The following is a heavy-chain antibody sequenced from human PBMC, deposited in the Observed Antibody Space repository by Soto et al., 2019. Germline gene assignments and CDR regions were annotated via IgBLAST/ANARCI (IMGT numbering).Heavy chain of an antibody. V-gene: IGHV3-30-3*01. CDR2: ISYDGSNK. D-gene: IGHD4-4*01. J-gene: IGHJ4*02. CDR1: GFTFSSYA. Sequence: GGSLRLSCAASGFTFSSYAMHWVRQAPGKGLEWVAVISYDGSNKYYADSVKGRFTISRDNSKNTLYLQMNSLRAEDTAVYYCARDPYQTSHSNYPDYWGQGTLVTVSS. CDR3: ARDPYQTSHSNYPDY.